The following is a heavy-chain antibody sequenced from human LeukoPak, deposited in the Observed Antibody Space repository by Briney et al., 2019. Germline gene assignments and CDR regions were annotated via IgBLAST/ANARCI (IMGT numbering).Heavy chain of an antibody. J-gene: IGHJ6*03. D-gene: IGHD2-15*01. V-gene: IGHV1-46*03. Sequence: ASVKVSCKASGYTFTSYYMHWVRQAPGQGLEWMGIINPSGGSTGYAQKFQGRVTMTRDTSTSTVYMELSSLRSEDTAVYYCARGTYCSGGSCPYRTNYYYYYMDVWGKGTTVTVSS. CDR3: ARGTYCSGGSCPYRTNYYYYYMDV. CDR2: INPSGGST. CDR1: GYTFTSYY.